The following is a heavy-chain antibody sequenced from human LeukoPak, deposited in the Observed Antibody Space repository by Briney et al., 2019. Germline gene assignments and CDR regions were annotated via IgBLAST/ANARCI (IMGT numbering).Heavy chain of an antibody. CDR3: ARGVIAAEPTRFDY. CDR1: GGTFSSYT. CDR2: IIPIFGTA. Sequence: GSSVKVSCKASGGTFSSYTISWVRQAPGQGLEWMGGIIPIFGTANYAQKFQGRVTITADESTSTAYMELSSLRSEDTAVYYCARGVIAAEPTRFDYWGQGTLVTVSS. J-gene: IGHJ4*02. V-gene: IGHV1-69*01. D-gene: IGHD6-13*01.